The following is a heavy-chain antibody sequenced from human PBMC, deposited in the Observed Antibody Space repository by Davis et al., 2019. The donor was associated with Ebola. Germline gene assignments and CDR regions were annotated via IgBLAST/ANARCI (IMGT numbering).Heavy chain of an antibody. Sequence: PGGSLRLSCAASGFTFSSYGMHWVRQAPGKGLEWVAVIWYDGSNKYYADSVKGRFTISRDNSKNTLYLQMNSLRAEDTAVYYCARAFSRKAARLDIVLIGYWGQGTLVTVSS. CDR3: ARAFSRKAARLDIVLIGY. V-gene: IGHV3-33*01. D-gene: IGHD2-8*01. J-gene: IGHJ4*02. CDR1: GFTFSSYG. CDR2: IWYDGSNK.